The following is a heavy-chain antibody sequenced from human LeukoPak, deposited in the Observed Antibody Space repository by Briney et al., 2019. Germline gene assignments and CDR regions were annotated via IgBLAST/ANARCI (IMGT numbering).Heavy chain of an antibody. Sequence: GGSLRLSCAASGFTFSSYAMHWVRQAPGKGLEWVAVISYDGSNKYYADSVKGRFTISRDNSKNTLYLQMNSLRAEDTAVYYCARDPDYSNYLPTDYWGQGTLVTVSS. CDR3: ARDPDYSNYLPTDY. CDR1: GFTFSSYA. D-gene: IGHD4-11*01. V-gene: IGHV3-30*04. J-gene: IGHJ4*02. CDR2: ISYDGSNK.